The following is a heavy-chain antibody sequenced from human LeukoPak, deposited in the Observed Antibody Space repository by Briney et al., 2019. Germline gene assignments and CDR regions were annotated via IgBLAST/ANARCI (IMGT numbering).Heavy chain of an antibody. V-gene: IGHV3-23*01. D-gene: IGHD6-19*01. CDR2: ISGSGGST. CDR3: AKDRDIAVAGGDFDY. J-gene: IGHJ4*02. Sequence: GGSLRLSCAASGFTFSSYAMSWVRQAPGKGLEWVSAISGSGGSTYYADSVKGRFTISRDNSKNTLYLQMNSLRAEDTAVYYCAKDRDIAVAGGDFDYWGQGTLVTVSS. CDR1: GFTFSSYA.